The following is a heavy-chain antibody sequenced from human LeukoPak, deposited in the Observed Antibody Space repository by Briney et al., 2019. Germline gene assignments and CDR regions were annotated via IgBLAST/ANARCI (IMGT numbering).Heavy chain of an antibody. Sequence: PSETLSLTCAVYGGSFSGYYWSWIRQPPGKGLEWIGEINHSGSTNYNPSLKSRVTISVDTSKNQFSLKLSSVTAADTAVYYCARGRGINLRAYYYYYYMDVWGKGTTVTVSS. J-gene: IGHJ6*03. CDR2: INHSGST. V-gene: IGHV4-34*01. D-gene: IGHD1-14*01. CDR3: ARGRGINLRAYYYYYYMDV. CDR1: GGSFSGYY.